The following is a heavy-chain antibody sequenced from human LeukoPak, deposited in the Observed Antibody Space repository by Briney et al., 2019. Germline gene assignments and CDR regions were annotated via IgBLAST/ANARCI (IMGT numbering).Heavy chain of an antibody. CDR1: GYTFTNYG. CDR3: ARADYGDSPSEY. Sequence: ASVKVSCKASGYTFTNYGISWVRQAPGQGLEWMGWISAYTGNTNYAQKLHGRVTTTTDTSTTTAFMELRSLRSDDTAVYFCARADYGDSPSEYWGQGTLVTVSS. J-gene: IGHJ4*02. D-gene: IGHD4-17*01. V-gene: IGHV1-18*04. CDR2: ISAYTGNT.